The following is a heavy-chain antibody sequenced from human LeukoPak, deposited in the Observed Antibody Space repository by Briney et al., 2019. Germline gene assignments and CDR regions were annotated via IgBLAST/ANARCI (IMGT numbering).Heavy chain of an antibody. J-gene: IGHJ4*02. CDR2: IYYSGST. D-gene: IGHD3-22*01. CDR3: ARHELYYYDSSHFDY. CDR1: GGSISSSNW. V-gene: IGHV4-39*01. Sequence: SETLSLTCVVSGGSISSSNWWSWIRQPPGKGLEWIGSIYYSGSTYYNPSLKSRVTISVDTSKNQFSLKLSSVTAADTAVYYCARHELYYYDSSHFDYWGQGTLVTVSS.